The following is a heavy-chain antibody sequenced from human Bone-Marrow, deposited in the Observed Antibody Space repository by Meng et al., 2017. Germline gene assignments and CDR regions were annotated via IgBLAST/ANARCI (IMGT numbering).Heavy chain of an antibody. J-gene: IGHJ4*02. CDR3: ARHSTQQWLDY. CDR2: IWYDGSNK. CDR1: GFTFSSYG. D-gene: IGHD6-19*01. Sequence: GESLKISCAASGFTFSSYGMHWVRQAPGKGLEWVAVIWYDGSNKYYADSVKGRFTISRDNSKNTLYLQMNSLRAEDTAVYYCARHSTQQWLDYWGQGTLVTVSS. V-gene: IGHV3-33*01.